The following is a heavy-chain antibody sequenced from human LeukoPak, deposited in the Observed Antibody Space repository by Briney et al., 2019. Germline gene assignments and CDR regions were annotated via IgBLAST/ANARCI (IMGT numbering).Heavy chain of an antibody. CDR3: ARDNTPSRIPVDAFDI. V-gene: IGHV3-74*01. D-gene: IGHD2/OR15-2a*01. CDR1: GLTFSNSW. Sequence: SGGSLRLSCAASGLTFSNSWMHWVRQAPGKGLVWVSRINPDGRSINYADSVKGRFTISRDNAKNSLYLQMNSLRAEDTAVYYCARDNTPSRIPVDAFDIWGQGTMVTVSS. CDR2: INPDGRSI. J-gene: IGHJ3*02.